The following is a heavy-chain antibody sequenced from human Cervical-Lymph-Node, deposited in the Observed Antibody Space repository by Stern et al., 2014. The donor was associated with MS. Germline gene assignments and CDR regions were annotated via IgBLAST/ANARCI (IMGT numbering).Heavy chain of an antibody. CDR1: GFPFTSSG. Sequence: QVQLVQSGGGVVQPGGSLRLSCEASGFPFTSSGLHWVRQAPGKGLEWVALIWSDGSDKYYADSVKGRFTISRDNSKNTLHLQMNSLRVEDTAVYYCARLNSWSSIIDYWGQGTLVTVSS. J-gene: IGHJ4*02. CDR2: IWSDGSDK. V-gene: IGHV3-33*01. D-gene: IGHD6-13*01. CDR3: ARLNSWSSIIDY.